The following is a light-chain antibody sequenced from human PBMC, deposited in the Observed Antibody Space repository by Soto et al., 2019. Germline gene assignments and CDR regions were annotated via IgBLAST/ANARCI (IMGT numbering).Light chain of an antibody. V-gene: IGKV3-20*01. J-gene: IGKJ1*01. Sequence: EIVLTQSPGTLSLSSGERDTLSCRASQSVSSSYLAWYQQKPGQAPRLLIYGASSRATGIPDRFSGSGSGTDFTLTISRLEPEDFAVYYCQQYGSSPPTFGQGTKVDNK. CDR1: QSVSSSY. CDR3: QQYGSSPPT. CDR2: GAS.